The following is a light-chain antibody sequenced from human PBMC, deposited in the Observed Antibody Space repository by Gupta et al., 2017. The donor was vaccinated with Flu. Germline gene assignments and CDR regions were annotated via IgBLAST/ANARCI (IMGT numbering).Light chain of an antibody. CDR2: EVT. CDR3: SSYVGSNVFV. J-gene: IGLJ1*01. Sequence: QSALTQPPSASGSPGQSVTISCTGTNSDVGGYNFVSWYQQHPGKAPKLMIYEVTKRPPGVPDRFSGSKSGNTASLTVSGLQAEDEADYYCSSYVGSNVFVFGNGTKVTVL. CDR1: NSDVGGYNF. V-gene: IGLV2-8*01.